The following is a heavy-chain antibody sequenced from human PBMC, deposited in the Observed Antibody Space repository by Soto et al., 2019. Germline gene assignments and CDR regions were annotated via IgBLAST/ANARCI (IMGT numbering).Heavy chain of an antibody. D-gene: IGHD2-2*01. Sequence: GGSLRLSCAASGFTFDDYTMHWVRQAPGKGLEWVSLISWDGGSTYYADSVKGRFTISRDNSKNSLYLQMNSLRTEDTALYYCAKSFVPAAMTPGWFDPWGQGTLVTVSS. J-gene: IGHJ5*02. V-gene: IGHV3-43*01. CDR3: AKSFVPAAMTPGWFDP. CDR2: ISWDGGST. CDR1: GFTFDDYT.